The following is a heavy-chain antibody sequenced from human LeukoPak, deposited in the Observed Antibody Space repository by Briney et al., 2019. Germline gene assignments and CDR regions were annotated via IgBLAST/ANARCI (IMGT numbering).Heavy chain of an antibody. CDR3: ARGTAMVTVGFDP. CDR2: IYYSGST. J-gene: IGHJ5*02. D-gene: IGHD5-18*01. V-gene: IGHV4-59*01. CDR1: GGSISSYY. Sequence: SETLSLTCTVSGGSISSYYWSWIRQPPGKGLEWIGYIYYSGSTNYNPSLKSRVTISVDMSKNQFSLKLSSVTAADTAVYYCARGTAMVTVGFDPWGQGTLVTVSS.